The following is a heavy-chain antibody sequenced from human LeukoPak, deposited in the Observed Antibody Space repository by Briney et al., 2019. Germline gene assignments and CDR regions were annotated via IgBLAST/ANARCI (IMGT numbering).Heavy chain of an antibody. D-gene: IGHD2-15*01. CDR3: ARVLETDCSGGSCYSGLDY. V-gene: IGHV3-21*01. CDR1: GFTFSRYN. Sequence: GSLRLSCAASGFTFSRYNMNWVRQAPGKGLEWVSSISRTGNYIYYADSVKGRFTIFRDNAQNSLFLQMNSLRVEDTAVYYCARVLETDCSGGSCYSGLDYWGQGTLVTVSS. CDR2: ISRTGNYI. J-gene: IGHJ4*02.